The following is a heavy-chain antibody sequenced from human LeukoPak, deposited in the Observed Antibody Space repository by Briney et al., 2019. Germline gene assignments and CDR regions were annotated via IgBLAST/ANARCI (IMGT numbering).Heavy chain of an antibody. Sequence: GPLRLSCAASGFTFSSYGMHWVCQAPGKGLEWVAVIWYDGSNKYYADSVKGRFTISRDNSKNTLYLQMNSLRAEDTAVYYCARGRPAYCGGDCYNDYWGQAAMATDSS. V-gene: IGHV3-33*01. D-gene: IGHD2-21*02. CDR3: ARGRPAYCGGDCYNDY. CDR2: IWYDGSNK. J-gene: IGHJ4*02. CDR1: GFTFSSYG.